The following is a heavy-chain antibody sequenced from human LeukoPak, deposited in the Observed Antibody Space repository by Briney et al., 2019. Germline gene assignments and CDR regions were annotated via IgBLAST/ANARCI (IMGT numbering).Heavy chain of an antibody. V-gene: IGHV3-21*01. J-gene: IGHJ4*02. D-gene: IGHD2-2*01. CDR2: ISSSGSYI. Sequence: GGSLRLSCAASGFTFSSYSMNWVRQAPGKGLEWVSSISSSGSYIYYADSVKGRFTISRDNSKNTLYLQMNSLRAEDTAVYYCAREHRRIVVVPAPVDYWGQGTLVTVSS. CDR1: GFTFSSYS. CDR3: AREHRRIVVVPAPVDY.